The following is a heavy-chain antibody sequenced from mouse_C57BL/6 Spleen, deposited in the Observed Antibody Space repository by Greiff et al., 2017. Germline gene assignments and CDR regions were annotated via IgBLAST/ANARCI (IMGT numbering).Heavy chain of an antibody. J-gene: IGHJ2*01. CDR3: AREDYYGSSH. D-gene: IGHD1-1*01. CDR2: ISSGSSTI. V-gene: IGHV5-17*01. Sequence: EVKLVESGGGLVKPGGSLKLSCAASGFTFSDYGMHWVRQAPEKGLEWVAYISSGSSTIYYADTVKGRFTISRDNAKNTLFLQMTSLRSEDTAMYYCAREDYYGSSHWGQGTTLTVSS. CDR1: GFTFSDYG.